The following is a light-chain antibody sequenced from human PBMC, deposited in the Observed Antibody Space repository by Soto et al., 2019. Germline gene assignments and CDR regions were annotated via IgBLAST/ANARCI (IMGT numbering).Light chain of an antibody. CDR2: GES. J-gene: IGKJ1*01. V-gene: IGKV3-20*01. CDR3: QQYDSSPRT. CDR1: QSVSSSY. Sequence: EIVLTQSPGTLSLSPGERATLSCRASQSVSSSYLAWYQQKPGQAPRLLMYGESSEATGIPDRFRGKGSETDFTLTISRLEPEDFAVYYCQQYDSSPRTFGQGTKVDIK.